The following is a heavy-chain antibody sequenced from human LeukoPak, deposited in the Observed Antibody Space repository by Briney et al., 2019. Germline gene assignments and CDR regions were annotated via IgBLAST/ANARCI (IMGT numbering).Heavy chain of an antibody. J-gene: IGHJ4*02. V-gene: IGHV3-23*01. CDR2: ISGNGGST. CDR1: GFTFSNHG. CDR3: AKLNGYGDY. D-gene: IGHD5-18*01. Sequence: GRSLRLSCAVSGFTFSNHGMSWVRQAPGKGLEWVSTISGNGGSTYYADSVKGRFTISRDNSRSMVYLQMDSLRAEDTAAYYCAKLNGYGDYWGQGTLVTISS.